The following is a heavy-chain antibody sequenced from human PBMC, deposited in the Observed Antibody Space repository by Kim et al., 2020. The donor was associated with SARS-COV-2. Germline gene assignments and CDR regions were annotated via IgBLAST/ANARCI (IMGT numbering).Heavy chain of an antibody. V-gene: IGHV3-20*03. CDR3: AIDRRSRTSDAFDI. Sequence: YADSVNGRFVISRDNAKNSLYLQMNSLRDEDTALYYCAIDRRSRTSDAFDIWGQGTRVTVSS. J-gene: IGHJ3*02.